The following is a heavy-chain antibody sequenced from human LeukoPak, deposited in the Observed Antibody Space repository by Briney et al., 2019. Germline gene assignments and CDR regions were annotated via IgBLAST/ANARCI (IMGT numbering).Heavy chain of an antibody. D-gene: IGHD3-3*01. CDR1: GFTFSRFA. V-gene: IGHV3-23*01. CDR2: ISDSGGDT. CDR3: AKDRPRDSRSRQGFSDDWFDP. Sequence: PGGSLRLSCAASGFTFSRFAMTWARQAPGRGLEWVSAISDSGGDTYYADSVKGRFTISRDNSKIMLYLQMNSLRAEDTALYYCAKDRPRDSRSRQGFSDDWFDPWGRGTLVTVSS. J-gene: IGHJ5*02.